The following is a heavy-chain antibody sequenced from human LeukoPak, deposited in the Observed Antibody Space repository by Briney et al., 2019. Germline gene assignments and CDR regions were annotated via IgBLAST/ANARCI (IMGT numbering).Heavy chain of an antibody. CDR1: GYTFTGYY. CDR3: ARPRYCTNGVCYPIFDY. J-gene: IGHJ4*02. Sequence: ASVRVSCKASGYTFTGYYMHWVRQAPGQGREWMGWIKPNSGGTNYAQKFQGRVTITRDTSISTAYMELSRLRSDDTAVYYCARPRYCTNGVCYPIFDYWGQGTLVTVSS. V-gene: IGHV1-2*02. D-gene: IGHD2-8*01. CDR2: IKPNSGGT.